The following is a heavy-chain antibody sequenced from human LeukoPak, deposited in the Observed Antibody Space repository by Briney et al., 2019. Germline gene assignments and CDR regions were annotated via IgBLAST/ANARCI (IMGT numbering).Heavy chain of an antibody. CDR2: ISYDGSNK. Sequence: GGSLRLSCAASGFTFSSYGMHWVRQAPGKGLEWVAVISYDGSNKYYADSVKGRFTISRDNSKNTLYLQMNSLRAEDTAVYYCAKFNYSDRSGYSYDDYWGQGTLVTVSS. D-gene: IGHD3-22*01. V-gene: IGHV3-30*18. J-gene: IGHJ4*02. CDR3: AKFNYSDRSGYSYDDY. CDR1: GFTFSSYG.